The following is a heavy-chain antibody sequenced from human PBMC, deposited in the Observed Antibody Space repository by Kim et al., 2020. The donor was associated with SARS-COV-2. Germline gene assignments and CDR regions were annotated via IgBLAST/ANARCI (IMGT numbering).Heavy chain of an antibody. CDR3: ARGAIAATGGPRY. Sequence: YTPSHQNRVPISVDTSKNQFSLKLSSVTAADTAVYYCARGAIAATGGPRYWGQGTLVTVSS. V-gene: IGHV4-59*09. D-gene: IGHD6-13*01. J-gene: IGHJ4*02.